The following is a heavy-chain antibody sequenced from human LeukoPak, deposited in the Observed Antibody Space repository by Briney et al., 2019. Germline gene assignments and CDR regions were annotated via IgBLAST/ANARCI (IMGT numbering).Heavy chain of an antibody. Sequence: GASVKVSFKASGFTFTSSAMQWVRQARGQRLEWIGWIVVGSGNTNYAQKFQERVTITRDMSTSTAYMELSSLRSEDTAVYYCAAAVRGSSGWYVFDYWGQGTLVTVSS. CDR2: IVVGSGNT. J-gene: IGHJ4*02. V-gene: IGHV1-58*02. CDR3: AAAVRGSSGWYVFDY. CDR1: GFTFTSSA. D-gene: IGHD6-19*01.